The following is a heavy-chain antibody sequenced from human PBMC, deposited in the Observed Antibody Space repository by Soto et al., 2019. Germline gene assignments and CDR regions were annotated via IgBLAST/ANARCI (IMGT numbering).Heavy chain of an antibody. Sequence: GGSLRLSCAASGFTFSSYAMHWVRQARGKGLDCVAVISYDGVNKYYGDSVKGRFTISRENSKNTLYLQMNSLRAEDTAVYYCARDRTLVAAAGIFSGMDVWGQGTTVTVSS. V-gene: IGHV3-30-3*01. CDR1: GFTFSSYA. J-gene: IGHJ6*02. CDR2: ISYDGVNK. D-gene: IGHD6-13*01. CDR3: ARDRTLVAAAGIFSGMDV.